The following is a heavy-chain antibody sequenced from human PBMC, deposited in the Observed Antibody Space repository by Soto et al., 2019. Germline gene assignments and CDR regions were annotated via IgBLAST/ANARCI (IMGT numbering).Heavy chain of an antibody. J-gene: IGHJ4*02. CDR1: GGSFSGYY. Sequence: QVQLQQWGAGLLKPSETLSLTCAVYGGSFSGYYWSWILQPPGKGLEWIGEINHSGSTNYNPSLKSRVTISVDTSKNQFSLKLSSVTAADPAVYYCARVGITIFRYFDYWGQGTLVTVSS. CDR2: INHSGST. CDR3: ARVGITIFRYFDY. D-gene: IGHD3-3*01. V-gene: IGHV4-34*01.